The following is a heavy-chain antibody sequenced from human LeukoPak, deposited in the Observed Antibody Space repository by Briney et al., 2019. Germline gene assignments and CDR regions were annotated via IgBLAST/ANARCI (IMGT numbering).Heavy chain of an antibody. J-gene: IGHJ4*02. V-gene: IGHV3-23*01. CDR1: GFTFSSYA. CDR2: ISGSGGST. CDR3: AKEFIAGDGHVDCDS. D-gene: IGHD5-24*01. Sequence: GGSLRLSCAASGFTFSSYAMGWVRQAPGKGLEWVSAISGSGGSTHYADSVKGRFTISRDNSKNTLYLQMNSLRAEDTAVYYCAKEFIAGDGHVDCDSWGQGTLVTVSS.